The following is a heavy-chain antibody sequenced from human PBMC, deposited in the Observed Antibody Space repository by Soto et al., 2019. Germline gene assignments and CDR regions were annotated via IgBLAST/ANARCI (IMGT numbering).Heavy chain of an antibody. CDR3: AKDGGHGARTHICGMDV. Sequence: GASVKVSCKASGYPFTKFGINWVLQAPGQGLEWMGWISGHSGGTKYGPKFRDRLTIVTDTSSKTAYMELRSLKSDDTAVYYCAKDGGHGARTHICGMDVWGQGTTVTVSS. D-gene: IGHD1-1*01. J-gene: IGHJ6*02. CDR2: ISGHSGGT. CDR1: GYPFTKFG. V-gene: IGHV1-18*01.